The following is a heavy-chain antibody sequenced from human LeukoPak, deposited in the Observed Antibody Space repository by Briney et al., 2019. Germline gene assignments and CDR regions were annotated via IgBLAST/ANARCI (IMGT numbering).Heavy chain of an antibody. D-gene: IGHD1-14*01. Sequence: ASVKVSCKASGYTFTSYGISWVRQAPGQGLEWMGWISAYNGNTNYAQKLQGRVTMTTDTSTSTAYMELRSLGSDDTAVYYCARSKPVESWFDPWGQGTLVTVSS. CDR1: GYTFTSYG. V-gene: IGHV1-18*04. J-gene: IGHJ5*02. CDR3: ARSKPVESWFDP. CDR2: ISAYNGNT.